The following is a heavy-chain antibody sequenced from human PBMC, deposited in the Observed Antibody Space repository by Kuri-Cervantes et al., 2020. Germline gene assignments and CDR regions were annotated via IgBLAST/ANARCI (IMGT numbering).Heavy chain of an antibody. CDR1: GFTFSSYS. D-gene: IGHD1-26*01. Sequence: GGSLRLSCAASGFTFSSYSMNWVRQAPGKGLEWVSSISSSSSYIYYADSVKGRFTISRDNAKNSLYLQMNSLRAEDTAVYYCARSLSGNYYYYYGMDVWGQGTTVTVSS. J-gene: IGHJ6*02. V-gene: IGHV3-21*01. CDR3: ARSLSGNYYYYYGMDV. CDR2: ISSSSSYI.